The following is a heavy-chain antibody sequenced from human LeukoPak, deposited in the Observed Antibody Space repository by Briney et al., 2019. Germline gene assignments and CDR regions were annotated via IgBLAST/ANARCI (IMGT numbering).Heavy chain of an antibody. CDR1: GGSISSYY. Sequence: SETLSLTCTVSGGSISSYYWSWIRQPPGEGLEWIGYIYYSGSTNYNPSLKSRVTISVDTSKNQFSLKLSSVTAADTAVYYCARLFSSGPNWFDPWGQGTLVTVSS. D-gene: IGHD3-22*01. J-gene: IGHJ5*02. V-gene: IGHV4-59*08. CDR2: IYYSGST. CDR3: ARLFSSGPNWFDP.